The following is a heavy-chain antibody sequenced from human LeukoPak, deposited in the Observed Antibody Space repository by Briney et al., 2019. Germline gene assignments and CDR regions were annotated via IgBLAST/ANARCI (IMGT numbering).Heavy chain of an antibody. CDR3: ARNDYLED. V-gene: IGHV3-74*01. Sequence: GRSLRLSCAASGFTFSSYGMHWVRQAPGKGLVWVSRIKSDGSSTSYADSVKGRFTIARDNAKNTLYLQMNSLRPEDTAVYYCARNDYLEDWGQGTLVTVPS. J-gene: IGHJ1*01. CDR1: GFTFSSYG. CDR2: IKSDGSST.